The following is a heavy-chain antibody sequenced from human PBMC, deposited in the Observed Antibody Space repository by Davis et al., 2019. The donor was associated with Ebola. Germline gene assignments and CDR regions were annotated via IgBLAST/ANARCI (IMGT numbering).Heavy chain of an antibody. CDR2: VSYDGRHK. V-gene: IGHV3-30*03. CDR1: GFTFSSYA. J-gene: IGHJ6*02. CDR3: ARDIGYSDGWPDYYYYGMDV. D-gene: IGHD6-19*01. Sequence: GGSLRLSCAASGFTFSSYAMSWVRQAPGKGLQWVAVVSYDGRHKYYADSVKGRFTISRDNSKNTFNLQMNSLTAEDTAVYYCARDIGYSDGWPDYYYYGMDVWGQGTTVTVSS.